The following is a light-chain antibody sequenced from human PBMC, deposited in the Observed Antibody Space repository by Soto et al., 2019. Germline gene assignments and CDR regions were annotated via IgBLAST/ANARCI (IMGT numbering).Light chain of an antibody. J-gene: IGKJ5*01. CDR3: KQYSQWPPFT. CDR1: QSVSSK. V-gene: IGKV3-15*01. Sequence: EMVMTQSPATLSVSPGERAPLSCRASQSVSSKLAWYQQKPGQAPRLLIYDTSTRATGIPARFSGSGSGTEFTLTISSLQPEDLGVYYCKQYSQWPPFTFGQGTRLEIK. CDR2: DTS.